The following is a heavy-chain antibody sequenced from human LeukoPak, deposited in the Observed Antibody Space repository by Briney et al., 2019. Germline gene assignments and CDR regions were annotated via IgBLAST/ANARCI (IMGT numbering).Heavy chain of an antibody. CDR3: ARDRGGVQYTDY. J-gene: IGHJ4*02. D-gene: IGHD4-11*01. CDR2: MNPNSGNT. V-gene: IGHV1-8*01. CDR1: GYAFTSFD. Sequence: ASVKVSCKASGYAFTSFDINWVRQATGQGLEWMGYMNPNSGNTGYAQKFQGRVTMTRDTSISTAYMELSSLRSEDTAVYYCARDRGGVQYTDYWGQGTLVTVSS.